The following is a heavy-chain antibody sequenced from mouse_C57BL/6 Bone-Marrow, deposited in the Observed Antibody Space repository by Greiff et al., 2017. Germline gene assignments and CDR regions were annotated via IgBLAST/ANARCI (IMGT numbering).Heavy chain of an antibody. Sequence: EVQLMESGGGLVKPGGSLKLSCAASGFTFSDYGMHWVRQAPEKGLEWVAYISSGSSTIYYADTVKGRFTISRDNAKNTLFLQMTSLRSEDTAMYYGAGGGNLGAMDYGGQGTAVTVSA. D-gene: IGHD2-1*01. CDR2: ISSGSSTI. V-gene: IGHV5-17*01. J-gene: IGHJ4*01. CDR3: AGGGNLGAMDY. CDR1: GFTFSDYG.